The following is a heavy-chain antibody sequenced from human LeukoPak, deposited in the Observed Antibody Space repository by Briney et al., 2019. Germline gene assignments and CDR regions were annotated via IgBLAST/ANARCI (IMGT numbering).Heavy chain of an antibody. D-gene: IGHD1-1*01. CDR2: ISSSGSTI. J-gene: IGHJ4*02. CDR1: GFTFSSYE. Sequence: GGPLRLSCAASGFTFSSYEMNWVRQAPGKGLEWVSYISSSGSTIYYADSVKGRFTISRDNAKNSLYLQMNSLRAEDTAVYYCARDRDWRTTKGYFDYWGQGTLVTVSS. CDR3: ARDRDWRTTKGYFDY. V-gene: IGHV3-48*03.